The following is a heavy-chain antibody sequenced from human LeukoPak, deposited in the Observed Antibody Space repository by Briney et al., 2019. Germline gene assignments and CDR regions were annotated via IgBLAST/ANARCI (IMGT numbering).Heavy chain of an antibody. Sequence: SVKVSCKASGGTFSSYAISWVRQAPGQGLEWMGRIIPILGIANYAQKFQGRVTITADKSTSTAYMELSSLRSEDTAVYYCARDRISGYFDYWGQGTLVTVSS. CDR3: ARDRISGYFDY. J-gene: IGHJ4*02. CDR2: IIPILGIA. D-gene: IGHD3-10*01. V-gene: IGHV1-69*04. CDR1: GGTFSSYA.